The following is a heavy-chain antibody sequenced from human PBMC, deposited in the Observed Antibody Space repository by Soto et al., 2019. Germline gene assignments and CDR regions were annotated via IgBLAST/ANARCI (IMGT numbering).Heavy chain of an antibody. CDR3: AKAYDSSDNDGGGMDV. J-gene: IGHJ6*02. Sequence: QVQLVQSGAEVKKPGSSVKVSCKASGGTFNNNAISWVRQAPGQGLEWMGGIIPILGTANYAQKFRGRVTITADESTSTGYMEQSRLRSEATAVYYSAKAYDSSDNDGGGMDVWRQETTFTVCS. CDR2: IIPILGTA. CDR1: GGTFNNNA. V-gene: IGHV1-69*01. D-gene: IGHD6-19*01.